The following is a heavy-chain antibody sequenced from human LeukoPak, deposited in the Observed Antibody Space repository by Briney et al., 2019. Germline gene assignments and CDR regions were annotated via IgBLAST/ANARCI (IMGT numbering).Heavy chain of an antibody. CDR2: INPSGGST. J-gene: IGHJ3*02. Sequence: ASVKVSCKASGYTFTSYYMHWVRQAPGQGLEWMGIINPSGGSTSYAQKFQGRVTMTRDMSTSTVYMELSSLRSEDTAVYCCASENDYGDGEEDDAFDIWGQGTMVTVSS. D-gene: IGHD4-17*01. V-gene: IGHV1-46*01. CDR1: GYTFTSYY. CDR3: ASENDYGDGEEDDAFDI.